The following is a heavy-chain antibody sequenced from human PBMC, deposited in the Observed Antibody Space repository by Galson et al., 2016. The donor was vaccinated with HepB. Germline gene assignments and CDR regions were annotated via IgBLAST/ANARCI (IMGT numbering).Heavy chain of an antibody. D-gene: IGHD1-1*01. CDR1: GFTFDDYP. CDR3: ASGAGTDGR. CDR2: ISYNSDKI. V-gene: IGHV3-9*01. Sequence: SLRLSCAASGFTFDDYPMHWVRQAPGKGLEWVSGISYNSDKIAYADFVEGRFTISRDSAKSSVYLQMNSLRTEDSAIYYCASGAGTDGRWGQGTLVTVSS. J-gene: IGHJ4*02.